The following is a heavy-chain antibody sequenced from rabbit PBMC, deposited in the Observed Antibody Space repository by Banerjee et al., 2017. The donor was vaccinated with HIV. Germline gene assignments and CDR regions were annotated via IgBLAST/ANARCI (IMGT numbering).Heavy chain of an antibody. CDR3: ARAVQL. CDR2: IHTGSGST. CDR1: GIDFSSSYY. J-gene: IGHJ4*01. V-gene: IGHV1S40*01. Sequence: QSLEESGGDLVKPGASLTLTCTASGIDFSSSYYMYWVRQAPGKGLEWIGCIHTGSGSTYYASWAKGRFTISKTSSTTVTLQMTSLTAADTATYFCARAVQLWGPGTLVTVS.